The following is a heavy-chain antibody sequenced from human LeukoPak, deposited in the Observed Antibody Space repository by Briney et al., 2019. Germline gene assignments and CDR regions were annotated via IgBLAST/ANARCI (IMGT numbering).Heavy chain of an antibody. J-gene: IGHJ4*02. CDR1: GGSFSGYY. V-gene: IGHV4-34*01. CDR2: TNHTGST. CDR3: ARGRWNSTGWYRVSGLDY. D-gene: IGHD6-19*01. Sequence: SETLSLTCAVYGGSFSGYYWSWIRQPPGKGLEWIGETNHTGSTTYNPSLKSRVTMSVDTSKNQFSLKPSSVTAADTAVYYRARGRWNSTGWYRVSGLDYWGQGTLVTVSS.